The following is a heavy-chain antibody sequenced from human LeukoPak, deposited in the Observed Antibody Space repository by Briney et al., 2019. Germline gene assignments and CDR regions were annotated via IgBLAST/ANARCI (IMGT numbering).Heavy chain of an antibody. J-gene: IGHJ5*02. D-gene: IGHD4-17*01. CDR3: APWYGDYGGSWFDP. CDR2: VNHSGST. CDR1: GGSFSGYY. V-gene: IGHV4-34*01. Sequence: SETLSLTCAVYGGSFSGYYWSWIRQPPGKGLEWIGEVNHSGSTNYNPSLKSRVTISVDTSKNQFSLKLSSVTAADTAVYYCAPWYGDYGGSWFDPWGQGTLVTVSS.